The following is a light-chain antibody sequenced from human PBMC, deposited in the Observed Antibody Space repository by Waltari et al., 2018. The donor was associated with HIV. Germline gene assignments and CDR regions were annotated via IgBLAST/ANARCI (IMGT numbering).Light chain of an antibody. CDR2: GKN. V-gene: IGLV3-19*01. CDR1: RLRTFY. J-gene: IGLJ2*01. Sequence: SSELTQDPTVSVALGHSVTITCRGDRLRTFYASWYQQKPGQAPILVIYGKNYRPSGIPDRFSGSSSGNTASLTITGAQAEDEAEYFCNSRDSSVNDVVFGGGTKLTVL. CDR3: NSRDSSVNDVV.